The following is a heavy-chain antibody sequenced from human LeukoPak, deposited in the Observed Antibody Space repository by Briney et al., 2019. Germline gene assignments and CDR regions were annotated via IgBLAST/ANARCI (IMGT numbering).Heavy chain of an antibody. CDR2: FSGCGCTT. Sequence: YPGGSLRLSCAASGFTFSRYAMNWVPQAPGRGLEWLTGFSGCGCTTSYVDSVKGRFTISRDNSKNTLYLQMNSLRAEDTAVYYCANGNRCTSPNCLGYYYFYMDVWGKGTTVTVSS. CDR3: ANGNRCTSPNCLGYYYFYMDV. J-gene: IGHJ6*03. V-gene: IGHV3-23*01. D-gene: IGHD2-8*01. CDR1: GFTFSRYA.